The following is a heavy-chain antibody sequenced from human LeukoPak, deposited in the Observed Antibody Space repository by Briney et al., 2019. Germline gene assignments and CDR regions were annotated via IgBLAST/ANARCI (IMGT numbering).Heavy chain of an antibody. J-gene: IGHJ4*02. CDR2: ISGSGGST. CDR3: AKGGYCTNGVCYELDY. CDR1: GFTFSSYA. V-gene: IGHV3-23*01. Sequence: GESLGLSCAASGFTFSSYAMSWVRQAPGKGLEWVSAISGSGGSTYYADSVKGRFTISRDNSKNTLYLRMNSLRAEDTAVYYCAKGGYCTNGVCYELDYWGQGTLVTVSS. D-gene: IGHD2-8*01.